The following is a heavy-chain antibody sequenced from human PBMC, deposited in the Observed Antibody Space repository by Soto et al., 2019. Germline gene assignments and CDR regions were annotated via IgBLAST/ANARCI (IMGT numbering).Heavy chain of an antibody. CDR2: IIPIFGTA. V-gene: IGHV1-69*13. J-gene: IGHJ6*02. D-gene: IGHD2-21*02. Sequence: ASVKVSCKASGGTFSSYAISWVRQAPGQGLEWMGGIIPIFGTANYAQKFQGRVTITADESTSTAYMELSSLRSEDTAVYYCARDVGCGGDCYYHPYYYYGMDVWGQGTTVTV. CDR1: GGTFSSYA. CDR3: ARDVGCGGDCYYHPYYYYGMDV.